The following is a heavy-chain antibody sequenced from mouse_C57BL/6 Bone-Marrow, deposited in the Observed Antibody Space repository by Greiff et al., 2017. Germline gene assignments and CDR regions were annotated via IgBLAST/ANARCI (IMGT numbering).Heavy chain of an antibody. D-gene: IGHD2-12*01. CDR3: ARVIV. CDR2: IYPGSGST. V-gene: IGHV1-55*01. J-gene: IGHJ4*01. Sequence: QVQLQQPGAELVKPGASVKMSCKASGYTFTSYWITWVKQRPGQGLEWIGDIYPGSGSTRYNEKFKSQATLTADTSSSTAYMPLTGLASEDSAGSGWARVIVWGQGTSVTVSS. CDR1: GYTFTSYW.